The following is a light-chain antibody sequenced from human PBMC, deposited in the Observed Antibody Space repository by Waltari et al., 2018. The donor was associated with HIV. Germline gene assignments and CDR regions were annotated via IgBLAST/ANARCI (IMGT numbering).Light chain of an antibody. V-gene: IGLV1-44*01. Sequence: QSVLTQPPAASGTPGQRVTISCSGRNSTIGGNTVNWYQQVPGAAPKLLIYSDNQRPSGVPKRFSGSKSGTSASLAITGLQSQDEADYYCATWDGSLIGVVFGGGTKLTVL. CDR1: NSTIGGNT. CDR2: SDN. CDR3: ATWDGSLIGVV. J-gene: IGLJ3*02.